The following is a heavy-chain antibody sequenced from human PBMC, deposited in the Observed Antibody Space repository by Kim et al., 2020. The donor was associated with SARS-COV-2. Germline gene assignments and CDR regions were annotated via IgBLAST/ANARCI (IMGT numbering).Heavy chain of an antibody. D-gene: IGHD1-1*01. CDR1: GGSISSGGYY. CDR2: IYYSGST. V-gene: IGHV4-31*03. Sequence: SETLSLTCTVSGGSISSGGYYWSWIRQHPGKGLEWIGYIYYSGSTYYNPSLKSRVTISVDTSKNQFSLKLSSVTAADTAVYYCARDASKYTKAYYYYMDVWGKGTTVTVSS. CDR3: ARDASKYTKAYYYYMDV. J-gene: IGHJ6*03.